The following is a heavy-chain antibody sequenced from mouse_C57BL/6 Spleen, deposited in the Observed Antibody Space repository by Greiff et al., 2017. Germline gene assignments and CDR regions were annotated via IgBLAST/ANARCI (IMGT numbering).Heavy chain of an antibody. CDR3: ARKIVTTPYAMDY. CDR1: GFSLTSYG. J-gene: IGHJ4*01. CDR2: IWSGGST. Sequence: QVHVKQSGPGLVQPSQSLSITCTVSGFSLTSYGVHWVRQSPGKGLEWLGVIWSGGSTDYNAAFISRLSISKDNSKSQVFFKMNSLQADDTAIYYCARKIVTTPYAMDYWGQGTSVTVSS. D-gene: IGHD2-5*01. V-gene: IGHV2-2*01.